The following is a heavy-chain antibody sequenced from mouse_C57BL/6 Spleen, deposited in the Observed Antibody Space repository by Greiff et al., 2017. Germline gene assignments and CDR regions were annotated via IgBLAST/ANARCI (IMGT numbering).Heavy chain of an antibody. CDR1: GYTFTSYG. Sequence: QVQLQQSGAELARPGASVKLSCKASGYTFTSYGISWVKQRTGQGLEWIGEIYPRSGNTYYNEKFKGKATLTADKSSSTAYMELRSLTSEDSAVYFCARDHYDGSSWGYFDVWGTGTTVTVSS. V-gene: IGHV1-81*01. CDR2: IYPRSGNT. CDR3: ARDHYDGSSWGYFDV. D-gene: IGHD1-1*01. J-gene: IGHJ1*03.